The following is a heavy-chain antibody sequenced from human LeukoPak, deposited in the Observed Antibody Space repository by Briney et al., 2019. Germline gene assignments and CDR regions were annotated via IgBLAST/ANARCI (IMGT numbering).Heavy chain of an antibody. J-gene: IGHJ6*03. CDR2: ISAYNGNT. CDR1: GYTFTSYG. V-gene: IGHV1-18*01. Sequence: ASVKVSCKASGYTFTSYGISWVRQAPGQGLEWMGWISAYNGNTNYAQKLQGRVTMTTDTSTSTAYMELRSLRSDDTAVYYCATGSMVRGVYYYYMDVWGKGTTVTISS. CDR3: ATGSMVRGVYYYYMDV. D-gene: IGHD3-10*01.